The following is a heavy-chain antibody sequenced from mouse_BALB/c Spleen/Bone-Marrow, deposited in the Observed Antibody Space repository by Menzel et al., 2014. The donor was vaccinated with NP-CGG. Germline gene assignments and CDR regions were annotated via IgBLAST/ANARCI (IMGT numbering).Heavy chain of an antibody. V-gene: IGHV1S41*01. J-gene: IGHJ4*01. CDR3: ARFPIYYGNYGAMDY. CDR1: GYTFTSYW. CDR2: IAPGSGST. Sequence: DLVKPAASVKLSCKASGYTFTSYWINWIKQRPGQGLEWIGRIAPGSGSTYYNEMFKGKATLTVDTSSSTAYIQLSSLSSEDSAVYFCARFPIYYGNYGAMDYWGQRASVTVSS. D-gene: IGHD2-1*01.